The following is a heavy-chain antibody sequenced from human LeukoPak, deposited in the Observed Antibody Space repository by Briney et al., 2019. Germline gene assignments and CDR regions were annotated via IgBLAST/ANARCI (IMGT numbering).Heavy chain of an antibody. V-gene: IGHV3-15*01. CDR1: GFTFSNAW. J-gene: IGHJ4*02. Sequence: GGSLRLSCAASGFTFSNAWMSWVRQAPGKGLEWVGRIKSKTDGGTTDYAAPVKGRFTISRDDSKNTLYLQMNSLKTEDTAVYYCTTAPYRYCSSTSCYSFDYWGQGTLVTVSS. CDR3: TTAPYRYCSSTSCYSFDY. CDR2: IKSKTDGGTT. D-gene: IGHD2-2*02.